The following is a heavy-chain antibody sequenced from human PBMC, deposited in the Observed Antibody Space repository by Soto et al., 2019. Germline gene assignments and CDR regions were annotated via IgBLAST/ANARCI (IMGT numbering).Heavy chain of an antibody. V-gene: IGHV4-34*01. CDR1: GGSFSGYY. Sequence: QVQLQQWGAGLLKPSVTLSLTCAVYGGSFSGYYWSWIRQPPGKGLEWIGEINHSGSTNYNPSLKSRVTISVDTSKNQFSLKLSSVTAADTAVYYCARCVVVVPAARRRFDPWGQGTLVTVSS. CDR3: ARCVVVVPAARRRFDP. CDR2: INHSGST. J-gene: IGHJ5*02. D-gene: IGHD2-2*01.